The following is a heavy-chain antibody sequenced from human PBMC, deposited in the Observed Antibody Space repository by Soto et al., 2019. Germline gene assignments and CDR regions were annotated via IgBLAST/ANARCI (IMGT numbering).Heavy chain of an antibody. CDR1: GFSVTSHY. Sequence: VQLVESGGTLVQPGGSLTLSCAASGFSVTSHYMTWVSQAPGKGLECVSVIYAGGNTYYPDSVKARFTISSDNSKNTLFLHMNYLRAEDTAVYYCARVTTFYDILTSSYALNYLDYCGQGTRVTVSS. CDR3: ARVTTFYDILTSSYALNYLDY. CDR2: IYAGGNT. V-gene: IGHV3-53*01. D-gene: IGHD3-9*01. J-gene: IGHJ4*02.